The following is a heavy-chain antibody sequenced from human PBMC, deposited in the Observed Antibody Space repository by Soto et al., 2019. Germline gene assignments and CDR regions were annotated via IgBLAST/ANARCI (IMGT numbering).Heavy chain of an antibody. CDR3: ARDLWGYCGADCYPLDV. Sequence: QVRLQESGPGLVKPSETLSLTCTVSGGSISSYYWSWIRQPPGEGLEWIGYMYNTGSTIYNPSLKSRVTISVDTSKIQFSLTLNSVTAADTAVYYCARDLWGYCGADCYPLDVWGQGTMVTVSS. V-gene: IGHV4-59*01. CDR1: GGSISSYY. CDR2: MYNTGST. J-gene: IGHJ6*02. D-gene: IGHD2-21*02.